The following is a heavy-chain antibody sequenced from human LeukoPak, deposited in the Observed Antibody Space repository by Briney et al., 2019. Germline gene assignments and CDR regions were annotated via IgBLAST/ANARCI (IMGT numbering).Heavy chain of an antibody. Sequence: SETLSLTCTVSGGSISSHYWSWIRQPPGKGLEWIGYIYYSGSTNYNPSLKSRVTISVDTSKNQFSLKLSSVTAADTAVYYCARGSFSYDFWSGYYTGLGAFDIWGQGTMVTVSS. CDR2: IYYSGST. V-gene: IGHV4-59*11. D-gene: IGHD3-3*01. J-gene: IGHJ3*02. CDR3: ARGSFSYDFWSGYYTGLGAFDI. CDR1: GGSISSHY.